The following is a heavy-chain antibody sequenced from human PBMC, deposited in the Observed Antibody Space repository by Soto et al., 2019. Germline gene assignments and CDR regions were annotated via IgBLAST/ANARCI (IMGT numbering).Heavy chain of an antibody. CDR1: GGSISRSRYY. Sequence: SETLSLSCTVSGGSISRSRYYWCWIRQPPGKGLEWIGSIYYSGSTYYNPSLKSRVTISVDTSKNQFSLKLSSVTAADTALYYCARLESTSYYYYGMDVWGQGTTVT. V-gene: IGHV4-39*01. CDR3: ARLESTSYYYYGMDV. J-gene: IGHJ6*02. D-gene: IGHD2-2*01. CDR2: IYYSGST.